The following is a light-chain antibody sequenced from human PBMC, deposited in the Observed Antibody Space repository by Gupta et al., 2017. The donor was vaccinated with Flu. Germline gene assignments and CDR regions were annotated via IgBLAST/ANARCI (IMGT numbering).Light chain of an antibody. CDR1: QNVNND. Sequence: PYFGSPSIVYSVATTCLASQNVNNDLNWYQQKPGQAPRLLIYDASNLYSGVPYRFSGSGAGTEFILTISRLQPDDFGVYSCQQNVNSLRTFGQGTNVEIK. CDR2: DAS. J-gene: IGKJ1*01. V-gene: IGKV1-39*02. CDR3: QQNVNSLRT.